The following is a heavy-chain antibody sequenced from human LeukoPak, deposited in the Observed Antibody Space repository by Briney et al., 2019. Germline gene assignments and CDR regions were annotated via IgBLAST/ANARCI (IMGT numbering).Heavy chain of an antibody. CDR1: GYTFTSYG. D-gene: IGHD2-2*01. CDR3: ALCLEEWPYRGYYYYMDV. J-gene: IGHJ6*03. V-gene: IGHV1-18*01. CDR2: ISAYNGNT. Sequence: ASVKVSCKASGYTFTSYGISWVRQAPGQGLEWMGWISAYNGNTNYAQKLQGRVTMTTDTSTSTAYMELRSLRSDDTAVYYCALCLEEWPYRGYYYYMDVWGKGTTVTVSS.